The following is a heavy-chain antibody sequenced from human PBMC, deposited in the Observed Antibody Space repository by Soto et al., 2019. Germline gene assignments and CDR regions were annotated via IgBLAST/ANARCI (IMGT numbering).Heavy chain of an antibody. V-gene: IGHV3-33*01. J-gene: IGHJ4*02. CDR1: GFTFSSYG. D-gene: IGHD6-13*01. CDR2: IWYDGSNK. CDR3: ATIAAPGTDY. Sequence: GGSLRLSCAASGFTFSSYGMHWVRQAPGKGVEWVAVIWYDGSNKYYEDSVKGRFTISRDNSKNTLYLQMNSLRAEDTAVYYCATIAAPGTDYWGQGTLVTVSS.